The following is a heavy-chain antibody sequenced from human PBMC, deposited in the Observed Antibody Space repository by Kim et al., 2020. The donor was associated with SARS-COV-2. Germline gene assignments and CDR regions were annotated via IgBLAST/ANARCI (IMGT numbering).Heavy chain of an antibody. J-gene: IGHJ6*02. CDR1: GFTFDTYA. CDR2: ISGIGINK. CDR3: AKMVVMDGYNYFYYYAMDV. Sequence: GGSLRLSCVGSGFTFDTYAMSWVRQAPGKGLEWVSVISGIGINKFYADSVRGRFTISRDNSKNILYLQMNSLTDEDTALYYCAKMVVMDGYNYFYYYAMDVWGQGTTVTVSS. V-gene: IGHV3-23*01. D-gene: IGHD3-22*01.